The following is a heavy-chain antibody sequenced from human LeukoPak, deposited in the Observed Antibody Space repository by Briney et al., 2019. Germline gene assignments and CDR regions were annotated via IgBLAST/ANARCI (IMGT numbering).Heavy chain of an antibody. V-gene: IGHV3-21*01. CDR3: ARVGAAAADY. Sequence: GGSLRLSCAASGLTFSSYSMNWVRQAPGKGLEWVSSISSSSSYIYYADSVKGRFTISRDNAKNSLYLQMNSLRAEDTAVYYCARVGAAAADYWGQGTLVTVSS. CDR2: ISSSSSYI. J-gene: IGHJ4*02. D-gene: IGHD6-13*01. CDR1: GLTFSSYS.